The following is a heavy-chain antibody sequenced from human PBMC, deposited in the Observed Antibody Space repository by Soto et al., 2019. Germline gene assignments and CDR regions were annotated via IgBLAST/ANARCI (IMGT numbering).Heavy chain of an antibody. CDR3: ARDQAGGTYYYGMDV. CDR2: IYSTGTT. Sequence: SETLSLTCSVSGGSISSYYWTWIRQPAGKGLEWIGRIYSTGTTNYNPSLKSRVTMSVDTSSNQVYLRLASVTAADTAIYYCARDQAGGTYYYGMDVWGQGTTVTVSS. CDR1: GGSISSYY. D-gene: IGHD3-10*01. J-gene: IGHJ6*02. V-gene: IGHV4-4*07.